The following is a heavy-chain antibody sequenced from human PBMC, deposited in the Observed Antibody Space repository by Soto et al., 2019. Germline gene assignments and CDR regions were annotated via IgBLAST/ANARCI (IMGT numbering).Heavy chain of an antibody. CDR2: IYYSGST. CDR1: DGSISSYY. J-gene: IGHJ4*02. D-gene: IGHD3-10*01. Sequence: PSEPLSVTWTVSDGSISSYYWSWIRKHPFKGLELIGYIYYSGSTNYNPSLKSRVTISVDTSKNQFSLYLQMNSLRAEDTAVYYCVKCDGSASYCFYFGSWGQGTLVTVSS. CDR3: VKCDGSASYCFYFGS. V-gene: IGHV4-59*12.